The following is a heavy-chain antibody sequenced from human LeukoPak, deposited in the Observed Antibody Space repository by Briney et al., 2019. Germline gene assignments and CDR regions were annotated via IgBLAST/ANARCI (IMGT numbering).Heavy chain of an antibody. CDR2: IYYSGST. V-gene: IGHV4-39*01. D-gene: IGHD7-27*01. J-gene: IGHJ2*01. CDR1: GGSISSSSYY. CDR3: ARYPLGIHWYFDL. Sequence: PSETLSLTCTVSGGSISSSSYYWGWIRQPPGKGLEWIGSIYYSGSTYYNPSLKSRVTISVDTSKNQFSLKLSSVTAADTAVYYCARYPLGIHWYFDLWGRGTLVTVSS.